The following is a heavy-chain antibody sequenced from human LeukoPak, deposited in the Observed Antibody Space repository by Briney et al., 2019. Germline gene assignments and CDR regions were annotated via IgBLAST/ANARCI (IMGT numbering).Heavy chain of an antibody. V-gene: IGHV3-49*03. CDR1: GFTFGDYA. CDR2: IRSKDYGGTI. D-gene: IGHD6-13*01. J-gene: IGHJ4*02. CDR3: ARGAEGIAASDSSFDY. Sequence: GGSLRLSCTTSGFTFGDYAMSWFRQAPGKGLEWVGFIRSKDYGGTIEYAASVKGRFTISRDDSRSIAYLQMNSLRAEDTAVYYCARGAEGIAASDSSFDYWGQGTLVSVSS.